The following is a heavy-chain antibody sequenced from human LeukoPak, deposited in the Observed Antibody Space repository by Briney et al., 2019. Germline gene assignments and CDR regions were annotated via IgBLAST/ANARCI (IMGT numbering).Heavy chain of an antibody. Sequence: GASVKVSCKASGYTFTGYYMHWVRQAPGQGLEWMGWINPNGGGTNYAQNFQGRVTVTRDTSISTAYMELSRLRSDDTAIYYCARENNSGWYRKAAFDYWGQGTLVTVTS. D-gene: IGHD6-19*01. J-gene: IGHJ4*02. CDR1: GYTFTGYY. CDR3: ARENNSGWYRKAAFDY. V-gene: IGHV1-2*02. CDR2: INPNGGGT.